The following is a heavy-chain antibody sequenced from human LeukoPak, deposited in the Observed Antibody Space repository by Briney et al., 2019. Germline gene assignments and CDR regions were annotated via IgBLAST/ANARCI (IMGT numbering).Heavy chain of an antibody. CDR2: IDHSGST. J-gene: IGHJ3*02. CDR1: GGSFSGYY. CDR3: ARSNYVWGSYRPRQSDAFDI. V-gene: IGHV4-34*01. Sequence: TPSETLSLTCAVYGGSFSGYYWSWIRQPPGKGLEWIGEIDHSGSTNYNPSLKSRVTVSVDTSKNQFSLKLSSVTAADTAVYYCARSNYVWGSYRPRQSDAFDIWGQGTMVTVSS. D-gene: IGHD3-16*02.